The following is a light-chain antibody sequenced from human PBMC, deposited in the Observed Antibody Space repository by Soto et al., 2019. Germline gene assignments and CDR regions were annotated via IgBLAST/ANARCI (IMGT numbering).Light chain of an antibody. Sequence: QSVLAQPPSVSGAPGQGVTISCSGGSSNIGAVYNIHWFQQVPGTAPKLLIYDNTNRPSGVPDRFSGSNSGTSASLAITGLQAEDEADYYCQCYDRSQSASYVFGTGTKVTVL. CDR1: SSNIGAVYN. V-gene: IGLV1-40*01. J-gene: IGLJ1*01. CDR2: DNT. CDR3: QCYDRSQSASYV.